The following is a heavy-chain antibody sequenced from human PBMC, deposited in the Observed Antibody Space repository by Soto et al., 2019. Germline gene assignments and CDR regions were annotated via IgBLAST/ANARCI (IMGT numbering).Heavy chain of an antibody. CDR1: GLTFTDYW. J-gene: IGHJ6*02. Sequence: QPGGSLRLSCVTYGLTFTDYWMSWVRQAPGKGLEWVSYISSGASNMYYADSVKGRFTISRDNAQSSLYLQMNSLRVEDTAVYYCARDPNYDFWNGYRNKEGTYGMDVWGQGTTVTVSS. CDR3: ARDPNYDFWNGYRNKEGTYGMDV. D-gene: IGHD3-3*01. V-gene: IGHV3-48*03. CDR2: ISSGASNM.